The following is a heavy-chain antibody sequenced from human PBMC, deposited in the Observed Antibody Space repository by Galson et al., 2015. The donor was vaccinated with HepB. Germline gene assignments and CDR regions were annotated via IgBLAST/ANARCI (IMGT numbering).Heavy chain of an antibody. J-gene: IGHJ6*03. Sequence: SVKVSCKASGGTFSSYAISWVRQAPGQGLEWMGGIIPIFGTANYAQKFQGRVTITADESTSTAYMELSILRSEDTAVYYCAIRLVESSSGISGYYYYMDVWGKGTTVTVSS. CDR1: GGTFSSYA. V-gene: IGHV1-69*13. CDR3: AIRLVESSSGISGYYYYMDV. D-gene: IGHD6-6*01. CDR2: IIPIFGTA.